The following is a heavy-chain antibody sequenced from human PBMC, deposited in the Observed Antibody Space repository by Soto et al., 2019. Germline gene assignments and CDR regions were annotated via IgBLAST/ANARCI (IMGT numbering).Heavy chain of an antibody. D-gene: IGHD1-7*01. CDR3: AREDANNWNYVYYGMDV. V-gene: IGHV3-66*01. Sequence: PGGSLRLSCAASGFTVSSNYMSWVRQAPGKGLEWVSVIYSGGSTYYADSVKGRFTISRDNSKNTLYLQMNSLRAEDTAVYYCAREDANNWNYVYYGMDVWGQGTTVTVSS. J-gene: IGHJ6*02. CDR2: IYSGGST. CDR1: GFTVSSNY.